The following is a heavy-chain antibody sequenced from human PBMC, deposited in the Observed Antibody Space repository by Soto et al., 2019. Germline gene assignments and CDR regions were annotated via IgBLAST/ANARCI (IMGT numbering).Heavy chain of an antibody. CDR1: GGSITIGGYC. CDR2: ICHSGNT. Sequence: PSETLSLTCTVSGGSITIGGYCWSWIRQPPGQGLEWIGYICHSGNTYYNPSLKSRVTTSLDRSKNQFSLKLSSVTAADTAVYYCASGLVTTLHYWGQGTLVTVSS. J-gene: IGHJ4*02. CDR3: ASGLVTTLHY. V-gene: IGHV4-30-2*01. D-gene: IGHD4-17*01.